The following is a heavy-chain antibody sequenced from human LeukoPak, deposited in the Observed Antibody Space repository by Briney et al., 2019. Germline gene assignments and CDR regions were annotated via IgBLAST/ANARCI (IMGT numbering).Heavy chain of an antibody. Sequence: PGGSLRLSCAASGFTFSDYYMSWIRQAPGKGLEWIGSFCYSASIYYTPSLKSRVIISVDTSKNQISLKLSSVTAADTAVYYCARENWGSTTGSPFDQWGQGTLVTVSS. CDR2: FCYSASI. D-gene: IGHD4-11*01. CDR1: GFTFSDYY. CDR3: ARENWGSTTGSPFDQ. V-gene: IGHV4-38-2*02. J-gene: IGHJ4*02.